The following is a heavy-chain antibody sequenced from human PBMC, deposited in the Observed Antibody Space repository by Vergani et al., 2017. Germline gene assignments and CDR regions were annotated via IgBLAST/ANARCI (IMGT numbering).Heavy chain of an antibody. D-gene: IGHD3-22*01. J-gene: IGHJ5*02. CDR1: GYPFTSYY. CDR2: IDPSGGST. Sequence: QVQLVQSGAEVKKPGASVTVSCKASGYPFTSYYMHWVRQAPGQGLEWMGIIDPSGGSTSYGQKFQGRVTMTADKSTSTAYMELRSLRSEDTAVYYGARGASGGYYDSNGGDWFDPWGQGTLVTVSS. CDR3: ARGASGGYYDSNGGDWFDP. V-gene: IGHV1-46*01.